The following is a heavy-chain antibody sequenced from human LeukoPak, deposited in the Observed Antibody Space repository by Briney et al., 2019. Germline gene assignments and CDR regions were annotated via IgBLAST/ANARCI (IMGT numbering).Heavy chain of an antibody. CDR3: VSGSYHNSDY. Sequence: PGGSLRLSCAASGFTFSSYWMSWVRQAPGKGLEWVANIKQDGSEKYYVDSVKGRFTISRDNAKNSPYLQMNSLRAEDTAVYYCVSGSYHNSDYWGQGTLVTVSS. CDR2: IKQDGSEK. V-gene: IGHV3-7*01. D-gene: IGHD1-26*01. CDR1: GFTFSSYW. J-gene: IGHJ4*02.